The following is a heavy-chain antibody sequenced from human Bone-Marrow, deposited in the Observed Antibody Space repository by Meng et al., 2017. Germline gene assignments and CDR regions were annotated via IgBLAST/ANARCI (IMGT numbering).Heavy chain of an antibody. D-gene: IGHD5-18*01. Sequence: GESLKISCAASGFTFSSYGMHWVRQAPGKGLEWVAVIWYDGSNKYYADSVKGRFTISRDNSKNTLYLRMNSLRAEDTAVYYCARAYTAMAYFDYWGQGTLVTVSS. J-gene: IGHJ4*02. V-gene: IGHV3-33*01. CDR3: ARAYTAMAYFDY. CDR1: GFTFSSYG. CDR2: IWYDGSNK.